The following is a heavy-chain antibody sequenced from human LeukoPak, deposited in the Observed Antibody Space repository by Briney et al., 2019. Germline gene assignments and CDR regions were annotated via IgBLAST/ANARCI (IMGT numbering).Heavy chain of an antibody. CDR2: IYYSGST. V-gene: IGHV4-4*07. D-gene: IGHD3-10*01. Sequence: PSETLSLTCTVSGGSISSYYWSWIRQPAGKGLEWIGSIYYSGSTYYNPSLKSRVTISVDTSKNQFSLKLSSVTAADTAVYYCARDPLWFGELFNWGQGTLVTVSS. CDR1: GGSISSYY. CDR3: ARDPLWFGELFN. J-gene: IGHJ4*02.